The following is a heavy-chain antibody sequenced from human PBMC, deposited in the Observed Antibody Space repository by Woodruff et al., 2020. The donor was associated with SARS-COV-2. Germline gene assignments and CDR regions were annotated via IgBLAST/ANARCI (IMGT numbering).Heavy chain of an antibody. CDR3: AREPGGYVDL. CDR1: FSSYE. D-gene: IGHD3-16*01. CDR2: ISTGGTSI. Sequence: FSSYEMNWVRQPPGKGLQWVSYISTGGTSIYYADSVKGRFIISRDNAKNLLYLQINSLRDEDTAVYYCAREPGGYVDLWGLGILVTVSS. V-gene: IGHV3-48*03. J-gene: IGHJ4*02.